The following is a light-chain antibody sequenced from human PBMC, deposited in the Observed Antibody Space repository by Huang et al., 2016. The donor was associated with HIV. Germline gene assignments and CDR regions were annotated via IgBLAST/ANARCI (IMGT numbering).Light chain of an antibody. Sequence: EIVLTQSPGTLSLSPGERATLSCRASQSISSSSLAWYLQKPGQAPTILIHGASTRATDIPDRFSGSGSGTDFTLTISRLEPEDFAVYYCHQYGSPPFTFGPGTKVDIK. CDR3: HQYGSPPFT. CDR2: GAS. V-gene: IGKV3-20*01. CDR1: QSISSSS. J-gene: IGKJ3*01.